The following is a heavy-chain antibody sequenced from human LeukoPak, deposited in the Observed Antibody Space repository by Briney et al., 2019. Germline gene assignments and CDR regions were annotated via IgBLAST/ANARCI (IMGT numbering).Heavy chain of an antibody. Sequence: GASVKVSCKASGYTFTSYGLSWVRQAPGQGLEWMGWISAYNGNTNYAQKLQGRVTMTTDTSTSTAYMELRSLRSDDTAVYYCARTTGATVTTVPKSKDYWGQGTLVTVSS. J-gene: IGHJ4*02. V-gene: IGHV1-18*01. CDR1: GYTFTSYG. CDR3: ARTTGATVTTVPKSKDY. CDR2: ISAYNGNT. D-gene: IGHD4-17*01.